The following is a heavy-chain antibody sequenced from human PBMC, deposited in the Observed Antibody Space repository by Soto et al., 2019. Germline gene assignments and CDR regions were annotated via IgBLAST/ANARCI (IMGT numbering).Heavy chain of an antibody. CDR1: GYTFTSYD. Sequence: ASVKVSCKASGYTFTSYDINWVRQATGQGLEWMGWMNPNSGNTGYAQKFQGRVTMTRNTSISTAYMELSSLRSEDTAVYYCARVPRGYCSSTSCYDYYYYMDVWGKGTTVTVSS. J-gene: IGHJ6*03. V-gene: IGHV1-8*01. CDR3: ARVPRGYCSSTSCYDYYYYMDV. CDR2: MNPNSGNT. D-gene: IGHD2-2*01.